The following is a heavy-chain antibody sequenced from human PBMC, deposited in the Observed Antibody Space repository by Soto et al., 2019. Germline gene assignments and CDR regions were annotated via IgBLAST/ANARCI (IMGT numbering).Heavy chain of an antibody. CDR1: GYTFTTFW. CDR2: IDPRDSYV. J-gene: IGHJ5*02. Sequence: VQLVQSGAEVKKPGESLRISCTGFGYTFTTFWISWVRQMPGKGLEWMGRIDPRDSYVNYSPSFQGHVTISADKSISTAYLQWGSLKASDTAMYYCARLYCTTSTCDSWFDPWCQGTLVTVSS. V-gene: IGHV5-10-1*03. D-gene: IGHD2-2*01. CDR3: ARLYCTTSTCDSWFDP.